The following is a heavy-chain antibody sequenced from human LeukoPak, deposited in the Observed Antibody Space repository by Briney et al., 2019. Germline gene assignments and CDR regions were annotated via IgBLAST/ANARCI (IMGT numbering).Heavy chain of an antibody. J-gene: IGHJ6*02. CDR2: ISSSGSTI. V-gene: IGHV3-48*03. CDR1: GFTFSSYE. CDR3: ARGAYCSSTSCPTGYYGMDV. Sequence: GGSLRLSCAASGFTFSSYEMNWVRQAPGKALEWVSYISSSGSTIYYADSVKGRFTISRDNAKNSLYLQMNSLRAEDTAVYYCARGAYCSSTSCPTGYYGMDVWGQGTTVTVSS. D-gene: IGHD2-2*01.